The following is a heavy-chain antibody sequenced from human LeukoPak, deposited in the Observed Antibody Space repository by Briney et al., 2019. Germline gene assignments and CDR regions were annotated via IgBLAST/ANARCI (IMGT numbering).Heavy chain of an antibody. J-gene: IGHJ4*02. Sequence: GGSLRLSCAASGFTFHNYAIHWVRQAPGKGLEWVSLTSGDGITTYFADSVKGRFTISRDNSKSSLFLQMNSLRTEDTALYYCARVKGIWFGEFDYWGQGTLVTVSS. CDR2: TSGDGITT. CDR3: ARVKGIWFGEFDY. D-gene: IGHD3-10*01. CDR1: GFTFHNYA. V-gene: IGHV3-43*02.